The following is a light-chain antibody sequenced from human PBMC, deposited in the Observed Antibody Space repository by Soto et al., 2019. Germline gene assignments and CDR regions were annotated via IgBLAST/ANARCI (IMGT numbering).Light chain of an antibody. CDR3: QHYNNWPPKT. Sequence: DIVMTQSPATLSVSPGERVTLSCRASQSVSTNLAWYQQTPGQAPRLLIFGASSRAAGVPARFSGSGFGTDFTLTIGGLQTDDFAVYYCQHYNNWPPKTFGQGTKVEVK. CDR2: GAS. CDR1: QSVSTN. V-gene: IGKV3-15*01. J-gene: IGKJ1*01.